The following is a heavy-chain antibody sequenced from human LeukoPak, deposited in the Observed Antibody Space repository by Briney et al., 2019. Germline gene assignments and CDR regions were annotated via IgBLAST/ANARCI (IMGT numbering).Heavy chain of an antibody. V-gene: IGHV3-7*01. CDR3: ARDVGGSLDY. J-gene: IGHJ4*02. CDR1: GLTFNTYW. Sequence: GGSLRLSCAASGLTFNTYWMAWVRQAPGKGLEWVANIKEDESAKHQADSVKGRFTISRDNARNSVYLQMSSLRGDDTAVYYCARDVGGSLDYWGQGTLVTVSS. D-gene: IGHD1-26*01. CDR2: IKEDESAK.